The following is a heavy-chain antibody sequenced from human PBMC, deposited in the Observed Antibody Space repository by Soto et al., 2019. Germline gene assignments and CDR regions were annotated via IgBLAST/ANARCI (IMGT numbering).Heavy chain of an antibody. D-gene: IGHD6-19*01. J-gene: IGHJ5*02. CDR1: GGSFSGYY. CDR2: INHSGST. V-gene: IGHV4-34*01. CDR3: ARVPGSSGWHIKQINWFDP. Sequence: SETLSLTCAVYGGSFSGYYWSWIRQPPGKGLEWIGEINHSGSTNYNPSLKSRVTISVDTSKNQFSLKLSSVTAADTAVYYCARVPGSSGWHIKQINWFDPWGQGTLVTVSS.